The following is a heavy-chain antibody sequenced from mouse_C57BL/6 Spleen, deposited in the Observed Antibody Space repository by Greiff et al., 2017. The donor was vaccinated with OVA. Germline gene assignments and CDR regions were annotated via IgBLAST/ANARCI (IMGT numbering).Heavy chain of an antibody. CDR2: INPNNGGT. D-gene: IGHD2-4*01. J-gene: IGHJ4*01. V-gene: IGHV1-18*01. CDR3: ARVYDDYDEGYAMDY. CDR1: GYTFTDYN. Sequence: EVQLQQSGPELVKPGASVKIPCKASGYTFTDYNMDWVKQSHGKSLEWIGDINPNNGGTIYNQKFKGKATLTVDKSSSTAYMELRSLTSEDTAVDYCARVYDDYDEGYAMDYWGQGTTVTVSS.